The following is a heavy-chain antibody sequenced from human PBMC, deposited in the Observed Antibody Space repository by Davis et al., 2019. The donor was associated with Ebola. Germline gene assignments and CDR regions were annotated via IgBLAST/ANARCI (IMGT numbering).Heavy chain of an antibody. Sequence: ASVKVSCKTSGYTFTNYGITWVRQAPGQGLEWMGWINPHNGNTNYAQNVQGRVTMTTDTSTSTAYMELSSLRSEDTAMYYCARGGSVAARFWGQGTLVTVSS. J-gene: IGHJ4*02. V-gene: IGHV1-18*04. CDR2: INPHNGNT. CDR1: GYTFTNYG. D-gene: IGHD6-6*01. CDR3: ARGGSVAARF.